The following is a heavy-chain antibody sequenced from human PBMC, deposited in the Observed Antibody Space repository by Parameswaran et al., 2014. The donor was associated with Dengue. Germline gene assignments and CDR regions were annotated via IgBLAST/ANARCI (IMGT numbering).Heavy chain of an antibody. CDR2: INHSGST. CDR3: ARYFRGGNWFDP. J-gene: IGHJ5*02. D-gene: IGHD3-10*02. Sequence: SETLSLTCAVYGGSFSGYYWSWIRQPPGKGLEWIGEINHSGSTNYNPSLKSRVTISVDTSKNQFSLKLSSVTAADTAVYYCARYFRGGNWFDPWGQGTLVTVSS. CDR1: GGSFSGYY. V-gene: IGHV4-34*01.